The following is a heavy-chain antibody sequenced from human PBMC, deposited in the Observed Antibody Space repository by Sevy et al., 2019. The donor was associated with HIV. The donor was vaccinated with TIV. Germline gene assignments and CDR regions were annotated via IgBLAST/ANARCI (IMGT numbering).Heavy chain of an antibody. CDR3: ARDWGTPPTAILYYFDF. Sequence: GGSLRLSCAASTFTFSHYAMHWVRQAPGKGLEWVASISYDGSNENYAESVKGRFTISRDNPKNTLYLRMNSLRPEDTAIYYCARDWGTPPTAILYYFDFWGQRTPVTVSS. CDR1: TFTFSHYA. CDR2: ISYDGSNE. V-gene: IGHV3-30-3*01. J-gene: IGHJ4*02. D-gene: IGHD3-16*01.